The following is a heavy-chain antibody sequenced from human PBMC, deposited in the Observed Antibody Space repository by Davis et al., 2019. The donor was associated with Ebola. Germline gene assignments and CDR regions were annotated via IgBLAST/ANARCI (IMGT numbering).Heavy chain of an antibody. D-gene: IGHD2-2*01. CDR3: ARYCSSNTCNLFDF. CDR1: GDSITTSYYY. CDR2: LYFDGRT. Sequence: PGGSLRLSCTVFGDSITTSYYYWAWMRQPPGQGPVWIASLYFDGRTYYKSSLGCRISVSIDTSKNQFSLKLTSVTAADTAVYYCARYCSSNTCNLFDFWGQGSLVTVSS. J-gene: IGHJ5*01. V-gene: IGHV4-39*01.